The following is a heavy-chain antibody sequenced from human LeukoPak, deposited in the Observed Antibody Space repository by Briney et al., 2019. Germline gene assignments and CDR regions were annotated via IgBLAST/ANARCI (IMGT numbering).Heavy chain of an antibody. CDR3: ATMGSTSYFDAFDI. D-gene: IGHD2-21*01. V-gene: IGHV3-48*01. J-gene: IGHJ3*02. Sequence: GGSLRLSCAASGFTFSSYTMSWVRQAPGKGLEWVSYISSSSNTIYYADSVKGRFTISRDNAKNSLYLQMNSLRAEDTAVYYCATMGSTSYFDAFDIWGQGTMVTVSS. CDR1: GFTFSSYT. CDR2: ISSSSNTI.